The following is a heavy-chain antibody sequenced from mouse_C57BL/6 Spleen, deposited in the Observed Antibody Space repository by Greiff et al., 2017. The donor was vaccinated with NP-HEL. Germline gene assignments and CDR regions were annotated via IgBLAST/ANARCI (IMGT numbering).Heavy chain of an antibody. CDR1: GYAFSSYW. CDR3: ARGGGDSNYPYYYAMDY. D-gene: IGHD2-5*01. Sequence: QVHVKQSGAELVKPGASVKISCKASGYAFSSYWMNWVKQRPGKGLEWIGQIYPGDGDTNYNGKFKGKATLTADKSSSTAYMQLSSLTSEDSAVYFCARGGGDSNYPYYYAMDYWGQGTSVTVSS. CDR2: IYPGDGDT. V-gene: IGHV1-80*01. J-gene: IGHJ4*01.